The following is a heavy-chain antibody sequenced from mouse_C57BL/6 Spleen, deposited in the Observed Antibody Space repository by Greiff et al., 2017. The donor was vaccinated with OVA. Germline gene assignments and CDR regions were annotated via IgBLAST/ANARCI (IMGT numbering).Heavy chain of an antibody. CDR2: IYPGDGDT. CDR3: ARWESYWYFDV. D-gene: IGHD4-1*01. J-gene: IGHJ1*03. CDR1: GYAFSSYW. Sequence: QVQLQQSGAELVKPGASVKISCKASGYAFSSYWMNWVKQRPGKGLEWIGQIYPGDGDTNYNGKFKGKATLTADQSSSTAYMQLSSLTSEDSAVYFCARWESYWYFDVWGTGTTVTVSS. V-gene: IGHV1-80*01.